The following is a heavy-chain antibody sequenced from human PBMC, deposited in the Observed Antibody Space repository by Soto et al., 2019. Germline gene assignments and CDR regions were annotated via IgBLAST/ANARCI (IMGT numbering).Heavy chain of an antibody. CDR1: GYTFTGHH. V-gene: IGHV1-2*02. CDR3: ARVVPGAEAWFGP. J-gene: IGHJ5*02. D-gene: IGHD2-2*01. Sequence: GASVKVSCKTSGYTFTGHHIHWVRQAPGQGLEWMGWINPISGGTKYREKFQGRVSITRDKSSSTAYMELSSLTSDDSAVYYCARVVPGAEAWFGPWGQGTLVTVSS. CDR2: INPISGGT.